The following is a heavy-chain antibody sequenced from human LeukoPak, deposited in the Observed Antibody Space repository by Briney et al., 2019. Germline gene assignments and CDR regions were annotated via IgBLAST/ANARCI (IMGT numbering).Heavy chain of an antibody. V-gene: IGHV1-24*01. CDR3: VTDIRSGWRNY. CDR1: GYTLTESS. Sequence: ASVKLSCKVSGYTLTESSMHWVRQAPGNGLEWMGGFDPEDGEPIYAQKIQGRVTMTEDTSVHTAYMELRSLRSEDTAVYYCVTDIRSGWRNYWGQGTLITVSS. J-gene: IGHJ4*02. CDR2: FDPEDGEP. D-gene: IGHD6-19*01.